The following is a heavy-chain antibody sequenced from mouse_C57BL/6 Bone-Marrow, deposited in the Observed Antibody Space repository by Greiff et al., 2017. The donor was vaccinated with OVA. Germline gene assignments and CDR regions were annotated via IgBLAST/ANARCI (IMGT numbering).Heavy chain of an antibody. CDR3: DRETAQAIAY. CDR1: GYNFNNTY. J-gene: IGHJ3*01. D-gene: IGHD3-2*02. Sequence: EVQLQQSVAELVRPGASVKLSCTASGYNFNNTYMHWVKQRPEQGLEWIGRIDPANGNTKYAPKFQGKATITADTSSNTAYLQLSSLTSEDTAIYYGDRETAQAIAYWGQGNLVTVAA. V-gene: IGHV14-3*01. CDR2: IDPANGNT.